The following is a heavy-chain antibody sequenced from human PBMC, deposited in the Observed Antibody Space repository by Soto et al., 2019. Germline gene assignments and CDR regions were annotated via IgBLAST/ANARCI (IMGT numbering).Heavy chain of an antibody. D-gene: IGHD5-12*01. J-gene: IGHJ1*01. CDR3: AREASGYDF. Sequence: SVKVSCKASGGTFSSFGISWVRQAPGQGLEWMGGIIPVFGRPNYAQRFRGRLTITADESTNTSYMELIDLTSEDTAVYYCAREASGYDFWGQGTQVTVYS. CDR1: GGTFSSFG. CDR2: IIPVFGRP. V-gene: IGHV1-69*13.